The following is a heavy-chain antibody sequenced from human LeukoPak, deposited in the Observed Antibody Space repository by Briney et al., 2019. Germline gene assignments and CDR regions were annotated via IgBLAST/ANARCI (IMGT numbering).Heavy chain of an antibody. D-gene: IGHD5-18*01. CDR1: GGSISSSSHY. J-gene: IGHJ4*02. V-gene: IGHV4-39*01. Sequence: SETLSLTCTVSGGSISSSSHYWGWIRQPPGKGLEWIGVSTYYNPSLKNRVTISRDTSKNQFSLKLSSVTAADTAIYYCARAGYNYGIISYFDSWGQGTLVTVSS. CDR2: VST. CDR3: ARAGYNYGIISYFDS.